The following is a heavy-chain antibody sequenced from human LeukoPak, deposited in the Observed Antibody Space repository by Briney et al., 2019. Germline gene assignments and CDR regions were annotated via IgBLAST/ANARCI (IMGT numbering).Heavy chain of an antibody. Sequence: GGSLRLSCAASGFTFSSYAMHWVRQAPGKGLEYVSAISSNGGSTYYANSVKGRFTISRDNSQNTLYLQMGSLRAEDMAVYYCARGSDRDGYHAEFDPWGQGTLVTVSS. D-gene: IGHD5-24*01. CDR2: ISSNGGST. V-gene: IGHV3-64*01. CDR3: ARGSDRDGYHAEFDP. J-gene: IGHJ5*02. CDR1: GFTFSSYA.